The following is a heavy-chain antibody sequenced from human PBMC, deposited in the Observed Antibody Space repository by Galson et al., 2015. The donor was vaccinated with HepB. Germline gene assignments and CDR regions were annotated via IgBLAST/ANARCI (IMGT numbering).Heavy chain of an antibody. Sequence: SLRLSCAASGFTFSDYAIHWVRQAPGKGLEWVAVISYAGSTKYYADSLKGRFTVSRDNSKNTVFLQMNSLRRDDTAVYYCGRSRTIPEFWGQGTLVTVSS. D-gene: IGHD1-14*01. J-gene: IGHJ4*02. CDR3: GRSRTIPEF. CDR2: ISYAGSTK. CDR1: GFTFSDYA. V-gene: IGHV3-30-3*01.